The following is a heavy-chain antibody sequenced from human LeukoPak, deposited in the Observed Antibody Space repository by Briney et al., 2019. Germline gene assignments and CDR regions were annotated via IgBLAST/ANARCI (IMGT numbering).Heavy chain of an antibody. CDR1: GGSISGYY. Sequence: SETLSLTCTVSGGSISGYYWSWIRQPPGKGLEWIGYISYTGSTYYNPSLKSRVTISVDTSNNQFSLKLTSVSAADTAVYYCARAANYYDRPFQHWGQGTLVTVSS. V-gene: IGHV4-59*01. J-gene: IGHJ1*01. D-gene: IGHD3-22*01. CDR2: ISYTGST. CDR3: ARAANYYDRPFQH.